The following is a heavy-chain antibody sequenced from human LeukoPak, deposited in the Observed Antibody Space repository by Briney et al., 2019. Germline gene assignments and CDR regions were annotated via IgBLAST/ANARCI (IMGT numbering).Heavy chain of an antibody. CDR1: GFTFSSYG. J-gene: IGHJ4*02. Sequence: PGGSLRLSCEASGFTFSSYGMSWVRQAPGKGLERVSVISGSGDKTDYADSVKGRFTISRDNSKNTVYLQMNSLRAEDTAVYYCAKEQGIAAPLGYWGQGTLVTVSS. CDR2: ISGSGDKT. D-gene: IGHD6-13*01. V-gene: IGHV3-23*01. CDR3: AKEQGIAAPLGY.